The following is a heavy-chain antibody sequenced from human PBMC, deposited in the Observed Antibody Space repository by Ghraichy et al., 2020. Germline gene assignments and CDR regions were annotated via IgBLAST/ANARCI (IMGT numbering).Heavy chain of an antibody. D-gene: IGHD3-3*01. Sequence: GGSLRLSCAASGFTFSSYSMNWVRQAPGKGLEWVSSISSSSSYIYYADSVKGRFTISRDNAKNSLYLQMNSLRAEDTAVYYCASPADFWSGPPDWGQGTLVTVSS. CDR1: GFTFSSYS. V-gene: IGHV3-21*01. CDR3: ASPADFWSGPPD. CDR2: ISSSSSYI. J-gene: IGHJ4*02.